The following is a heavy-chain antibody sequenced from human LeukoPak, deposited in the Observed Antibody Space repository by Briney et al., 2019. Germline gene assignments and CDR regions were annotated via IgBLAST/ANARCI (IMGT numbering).Heavy chain of an antibody. J-gene: IGHJ4*02. Sequence: GASVKVSCKASGYTFTSYDINWVRQATGQGLEWMGWMNPNSGNAGYAQKFQGRVTITADKSTSTAYMELSSLRSEDTAVYYCAREVYRKHFDYWGQGTLVTVSS. D-gene: IGHD4-11*01. V-gene: IGHV1-8*03. CDR3: AREVYRKHFDY. CDR2: MNPNSGNA. CDR1: GYTFTSYD.